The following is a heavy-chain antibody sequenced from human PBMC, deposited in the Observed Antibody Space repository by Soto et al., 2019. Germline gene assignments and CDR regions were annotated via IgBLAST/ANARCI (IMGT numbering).Heavy chain of an antibody. J-gene: IGHJ6*02. D-gene: IGHD2-21*02. CDR3: ARAVTAPTDFYGMDV. CDR1: GYTFTGYY. CDR2: INPNSGGT. V-gene: IGHV1-2*02. Sequence: ASVKVSCKASGYTFTGYYMHWVRQAPGQGLEWMGWINPNSGGTNYAQKFQGRVTMTRDTSISTAYMELSRLRSDDTAVYYCARAVTAPTDFYGMDVWGQGTTVTVSS.